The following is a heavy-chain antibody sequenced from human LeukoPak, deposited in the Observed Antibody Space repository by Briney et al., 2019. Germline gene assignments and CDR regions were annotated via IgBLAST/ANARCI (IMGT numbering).Heavy chain of an antibody. CDR2: ISGSGSTI. CDR3: AELGITMIGGV. J-gene: IGHJ6*04. V-gene: IGHV3-23*01. Sequence: PGGSLRLSCAASGFTFSSYAMSWVRQAPGKGLEWVSAISGSGSTIYYADSVKGRFTISRDNAKNSLYLQMNSLRAEDTAVYHCAELGITMIGGVWGKGTTVTISS. CDR1: GFTFSSYA. D-gene: IGHD3-10*02.